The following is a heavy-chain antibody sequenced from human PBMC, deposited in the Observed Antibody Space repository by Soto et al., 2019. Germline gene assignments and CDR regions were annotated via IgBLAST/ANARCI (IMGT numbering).Heavy chain of an antibody. D-gene: IGHD6-13*01. Sequence: SETLSLTCTVSGGSTSSGDYYWSWILQPPGKGLEWIGYIYYSGSTYYNPSLKSRVTISVDTSKNQFSLKLSSVTAADTAVYYCVREYIAAPHKWFDPWGQGTLVTVSS. J-gene: IGHJ5*02. V-gene: IGHV4-30-4*01. CDR2: IYYSGST. CDR1: GGSTSSGDYY. CDR3: VREYIAAPHKWFDP.